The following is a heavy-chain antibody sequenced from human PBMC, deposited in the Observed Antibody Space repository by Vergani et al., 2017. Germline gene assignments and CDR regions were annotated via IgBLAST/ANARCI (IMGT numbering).Heavy chain of an antibody. CDR3: ARERWGSWFDP. CDR1: GGSFSGYY. J-gene: IGHJ5*02. D-gene: IGHD3-16*01. V-gene: IGHV4-34*01. Sequence: QVQLQQWGAGLLKPSETLSLTCAVYGGSFSGYYWSWIRQPPGKGLEWIGEINHSGSTNYNPSLKSRVTISVDTSKNQFSLKLSSVTAADTAVYYCARERWGSWFDPWGQGTLVTVSS. CDR2: INHSGST.